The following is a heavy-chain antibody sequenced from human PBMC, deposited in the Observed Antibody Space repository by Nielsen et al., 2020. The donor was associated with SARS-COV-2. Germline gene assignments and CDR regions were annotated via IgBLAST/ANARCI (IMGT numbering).Heavy chain of an antibody. CDR3: AKDSGYDSGGGWFDP. CDR1: GFTFDDYA. V-gene: IGHV3-9*01. Sequence: SLKISCAASGFTFDDYAMHWVRQAPGKGLEWVSGISWNSGSIGYADSVKGRFTISRDNAKNSLYLQMNSLRAEDTALYYCAKDSGYDSGGGWFDPWGQGTLVTVSS. CDR2: ISWNSGSI. D-gene: IGHD5-12*01. J-gene: IGHJ5*02.